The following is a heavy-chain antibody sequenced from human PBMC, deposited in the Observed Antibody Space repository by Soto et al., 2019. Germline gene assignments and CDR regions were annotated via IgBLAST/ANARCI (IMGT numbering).Heavy chain of an antibody. CDR2: ISAYNGNT. D-gene: IGHD3-9*01. V-gene: IGHV1-18*01. CDR3: ARALRYFGREDGYCYGMDV. J-gene: IGHJ6*02. Sequence: QVQLVQSGAEVKKPGASVKVSCKASGYTFTSYGISWVRQAPGQGLEWMGWISAYNGNTNYAQKLQGRVTMTTDTSTSTAYMERRRLRSDDTAVYYCARALRYFGREDGYCYGMDVWGQGTTVTVSS. CDR1: GYTFTSYG.